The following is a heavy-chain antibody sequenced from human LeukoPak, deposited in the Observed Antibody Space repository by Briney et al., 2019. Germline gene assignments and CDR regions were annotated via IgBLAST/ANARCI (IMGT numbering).Heavy chain of an antibody. CDR3: TTGGATTCYY. J-gene: IGHJ4*02. CDR2: IKEDGSEK. D-gene: IGHD1-1*01. CDR1: GFTFSTYW. Sequence: GGSLRLSCAASGFTFSTYWMTWVRQAPGKGLEWVANIKEDGSEKYYVDSVKGRFTISRDNAKNSLDLQMNSLRAEDTAVYYCTTGGATTCYYWGQGALVTVSS. V-gene: IGHV3-7*02.